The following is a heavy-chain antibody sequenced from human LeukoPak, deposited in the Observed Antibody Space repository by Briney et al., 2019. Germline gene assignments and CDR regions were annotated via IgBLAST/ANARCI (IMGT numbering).Heavy chain of an antibody. Sequence: PSETLSLTCTVSGGSISSTNYYWDWIRQPPGKGLEWIGSIYYSGSTYYNPSLKSRLTISVDTSKNQFSLRLSSVTAADTAVHYCSTQYYDSSGYYLVHWGQGTLLTVSS. CDR2: IYYSGST. D-gene: IGHD3-22*01. J-gene: IGHJ4*02. CDR1: GGSISSTNYY. CDR3: STQYYDSSGYYLVH. V-gene: IGHV4-39*01.